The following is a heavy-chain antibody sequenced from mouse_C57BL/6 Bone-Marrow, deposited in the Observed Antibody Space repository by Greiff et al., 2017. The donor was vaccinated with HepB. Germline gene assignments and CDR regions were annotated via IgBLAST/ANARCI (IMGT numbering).Heavy chain of an antibody. D-gene: IGHD2-4*01. CDR3: ARRGYYDYDGPYYYAMDY. Sequence: QLKESGAELVKPGASVKLSCTASGFNIKDYYMHWVKQRTEQGLEWIGRIDPEDGETKYAPKFQGKATITADTSSNTAYLQLSSLTAEDTAVYYCARRGYYDYDGPYYYAMDYWGQGTSVTVSS. CDR2: IDPEDGET. V-gene: IGHV14-2*01. J-gene: IGHJ4*01. CDR1: GFNIKDYY.